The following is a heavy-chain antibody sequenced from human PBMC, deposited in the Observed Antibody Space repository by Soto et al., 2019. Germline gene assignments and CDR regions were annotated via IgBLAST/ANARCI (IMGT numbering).Heavy chain of an antibody. V-gene: IGHV3-23*01. CDR2: ISGSGGST. CDR1: GFTFSSYA. D-gene: IGHD2-2*02. J-gene: IGHJ5*02. Sequence: LRLSWAASGFTFSSYAMSWVRQAPGKGLEWVSGISGSGGSTYYADSVKGRFTISRDNSXXXXXXQXKXLKXXXTAVYYCAKDMCTSCYSWFDPWGQGTLVTVSS. CDR3: AKDMCTSCYSWFDP.